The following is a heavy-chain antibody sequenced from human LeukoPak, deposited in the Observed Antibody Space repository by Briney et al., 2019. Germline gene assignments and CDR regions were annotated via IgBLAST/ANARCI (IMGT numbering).Heavy chain of an antibody. D-gene: IGHD3-22*01. J-gene: IGHJ4*02. CDR1: GGTFSSYA. CDR3: ARGPFYYDSSGYYYYFDY. V-gene: IGHV1-69*01. CDR2: IIPIFGTA. Sequence: SVKVSCKASGGTFSSYAISWVRQAPGQGLEWMGGIIPIFGTANYAQKFQGRVTITADESTSTAYMELSSLRSEDTAVYYCARGPFYYDSSGYYYYFDYWGQGTLVTVSS.